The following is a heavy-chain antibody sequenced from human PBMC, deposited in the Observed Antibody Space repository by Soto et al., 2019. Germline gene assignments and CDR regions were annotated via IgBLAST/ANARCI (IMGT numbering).Heavy chain of an antibody. Sequence: EVHLVESGGGSVQPGGSLRLSCAASGFTFNSYSMHWVRQAPGKGLEWVSYITGSSSAIYYAHSVKGRITIARDNAKNSLSLQMNSLRDEDTAVYYCARGYCNGGSCYPGIYWGQGTLVSVSS. V-gene: IGHV3-48*02. D-gene: IGHD2-15*01. CDR1: GFTFNSYS. J-gene: IGHJ4*02. CDR3: ARGYCNGGSCYPGIY. CDR2: ITGSSSAI.